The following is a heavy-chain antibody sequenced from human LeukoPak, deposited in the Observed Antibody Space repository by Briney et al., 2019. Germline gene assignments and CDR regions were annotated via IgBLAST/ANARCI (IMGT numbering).Heavy chain of an antibody. Sequence: SETLSLTCTVSGGSISSYYWSWIRQPPGKGLEWIGYIYYSGSTNYNPSPKSRVTISVDTSKNQFSLKLSSVTAADTAVYYCARGRSYSSSYAGTFDYWGQGTLVTVSS. V-gene: IGHV4-59*01. J-gene: IGHJ4*02. CDR3: ARGRSYSSSYAGTFDY. CDR2: IYYSGST. D-gene: IGHD6-13*01. CDR1: GGSISSYY.